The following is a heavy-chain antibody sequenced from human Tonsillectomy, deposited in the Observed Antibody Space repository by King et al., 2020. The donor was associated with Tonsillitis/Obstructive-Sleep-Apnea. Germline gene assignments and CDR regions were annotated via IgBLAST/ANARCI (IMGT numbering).Heavy chain of an antibody. V-gene: IGHV3-30*01. Sequence: VQLVESGGGVVQPGRSLRLSCAASGFTFRNFAMQWVRQAPGKGLEWVAAILYDGSNENYADSVKGRFTISRDNSKNTLYLQMNTLGPEDTAGYYCARVADGIYCRGNDCQPWFRLFDYWGQGTLVTVSS. J-gene: IGHJ4*02. CDR3: ARVADGIYCRGNDCQPWFRLFDY. CDR2: ILYDGSNE. D-gene: IGHD2-15*01. CDR1: GFTFRNFA.